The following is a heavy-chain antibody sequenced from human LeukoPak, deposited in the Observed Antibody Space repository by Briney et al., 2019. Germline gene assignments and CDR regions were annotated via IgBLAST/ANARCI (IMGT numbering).Heavy chain of an antibody. D-gene: IGHD3-22*01. CDR3: AKYDSSGYDAFDI. V-gene: IGHV3-23*01. CDR1: GFTFSSYA. J-gene: IGHJ3*02. CDR2: ISGSGGST. Sequence: GGSLRLSCAASGFTFSSYAMSWVRQAPGKGLEWVSAISGSGGSTYYADSVKGRFTISRDNSKNTLYLQMNNLRAEDTAVYYCAKYDSSGYDAFDIWGQGTMVTVSS.